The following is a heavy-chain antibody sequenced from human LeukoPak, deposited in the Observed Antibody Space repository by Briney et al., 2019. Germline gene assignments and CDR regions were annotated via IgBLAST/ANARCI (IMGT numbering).Heavy chain of an antibody. D-gene: IGHD2-21*02. V-gene: IGHV1-2*02. CDR1: GYTFTGYY. J-gene: IGHJ4*02. CDR2: INPNSGGT. CDR3: ARDIGCGGDCHDFDY. Sequence: GASVKVSCKASGYTFTGYYMHWVRQAPGQGLEWMGWINPNSGGTNYAQKFQGRVTMTRDTSISTAYMELSRLRSDDTAVYYCARDIGCGGDCHDFDYWGQGTLVTVPS.